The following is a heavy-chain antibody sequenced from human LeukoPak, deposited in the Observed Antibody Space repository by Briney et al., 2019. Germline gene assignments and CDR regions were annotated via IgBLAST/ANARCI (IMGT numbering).Heavy chain of an antibody. Sequence: GGSLRLSCAASGFTFSSYTMNWVRQAPGKGLEWVSSISSSSLYIYYADSVKGRFTISRDNSKNSLYLQMNSLRTEDTALYYCAKDYGGNSPWYYYYYMDVWGKGTTVTVSS. CDR1: GFTFSSYT. D-gene: IGHD4-23*01. CDR2: ISSSSLYI. CDR3: AKDYGGNSPWYYYYYMDV. V-gene: IGHV3-21*04. J-gene: IGHJ6*03.